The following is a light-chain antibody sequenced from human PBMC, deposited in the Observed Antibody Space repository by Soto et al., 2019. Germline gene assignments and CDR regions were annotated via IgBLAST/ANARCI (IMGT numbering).Light chain of an antibody. CDR2: GAS. CDR3: QQYGSSPYT. CDR1: QSVSSI. J-gene: IGKJ2*01. V-gene: IGKV3-20*01. Sequence: EIVMTQSPATLSVSPGERVTLSCRASQSVSSILAWYQQKPGQPPRLLIYGASSRATGIPDTFSGSGSGTDFTLTISRLEPEHFAVYYCQQYGSSPYTFGQGTKLEIK.